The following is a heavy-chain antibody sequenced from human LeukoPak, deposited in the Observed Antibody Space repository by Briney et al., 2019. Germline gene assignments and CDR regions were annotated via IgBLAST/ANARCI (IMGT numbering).Heavy chain of an antibody. Sequence: SETLSLTCTVPGYSIRSGYYWGWIRQPPGKALEWIGSLDYSGSTYHNPSLKSRVTISVDTSKNQFSLKLSSVTAADTAVYYCARVVTAIPTLFDYWGQGTLVTVSS. CDR3: ARVVTAIPTLFDY. CDR1: GYSIRSGYY. D-gene: IGHD2-21*02. J-gene: IGHJ4*02. V-gene: IGHV4-38-2*02. CDR2: LDYSGST.